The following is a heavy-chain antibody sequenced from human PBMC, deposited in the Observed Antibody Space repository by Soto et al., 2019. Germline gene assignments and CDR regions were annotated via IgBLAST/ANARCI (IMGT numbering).Heavy chain of an antibody. V-gene: IGHV4-39*01. CDR3: ARQTVVPLRPPLDY. CDR2: IYYSGST. J-gene: IGHJ4*02. D-gene: IGHD2-15*01. Sequence: QLQLQESGPGLVKPSETLSLTCTVSGGSISSSSYYWGWIRQPPGKGLEWIGSIYYSGSTYYNPSPQSRVTIPGDTSEHQFSLKLSSATAADTAVYYCARQTVVPLRPPLDYWGQGTLVTVSS. CDR1: GGSISSSSYY.